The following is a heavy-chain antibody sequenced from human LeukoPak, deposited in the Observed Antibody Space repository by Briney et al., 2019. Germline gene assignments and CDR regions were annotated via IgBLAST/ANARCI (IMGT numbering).Heavy chain of an antibody. Sequence: PGGSLRLSCAASGFTFSSYAMHWVRQAPGKGLEWVAVISYDGSNKYYADSVKGRFTISRDNSKNTLYLQMNSLRAEDTAVYYCALYYYDSSFDYWGQGTLVTVSS. J-gene: IGHJ4*02. CDR2: ISYDGSNK. CDR1: GFTFSSYA. V-gene: IGHV3-30-3*01. D-gene: IGHD3-22*01. CDR3: ALYYYDSSFDY.